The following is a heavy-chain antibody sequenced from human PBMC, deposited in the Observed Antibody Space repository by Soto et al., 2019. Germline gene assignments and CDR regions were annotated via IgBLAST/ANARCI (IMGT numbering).Heavy chain of an antibody. CDR1: GFTFSSYA. CDR3: AKRAWGTSDFDY. J-gene: IGHJ4*02. Sequence: EVQLLESGGGLVQPGGSLRLSCAASGFTFSSYAMSWVRQAPGKGLEWVSAISGSGDSTYYADSVKGRFTISRDNSKNTLYLQMNSLRAEDAAVYYCAKRAWGTSDFDYWGQGPLVTVSS. V-gene: IGHV3-23*01. CDR2: ISGSGDST. D-gene: IGHD3-16*01.